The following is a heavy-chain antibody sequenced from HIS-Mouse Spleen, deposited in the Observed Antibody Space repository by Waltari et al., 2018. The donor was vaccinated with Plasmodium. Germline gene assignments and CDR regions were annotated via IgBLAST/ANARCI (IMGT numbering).Heavy chain of an antibody. CDR1: GFTFSSYG. CDR2: ISYDGSNK. D-gene: IGHD3-9*01. Sequence: QVQLVESGGGVVQPGRSLRLSCAASGFTFSSYGMHWVRQAPGKGLECVAVISYDGSNKYYADAVKGRFTISRENSKNTLYLQMNSLRAEDTAVYYCAKGILTGAYYFDYWGQGTLVTVSS. J-gene: IGHJ4*02. V-gene: IGHV3-30*18. CDR3: AKGILTGAYYFDY.